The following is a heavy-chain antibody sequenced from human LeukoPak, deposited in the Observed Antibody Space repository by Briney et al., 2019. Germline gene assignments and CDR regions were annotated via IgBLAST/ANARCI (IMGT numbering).Heavy chain of an antibody. Sequence: GGSLRLSCAASGLTFSSYSMNWVRQAPGKGLEWVSSISSSSSYIYYADSVKGRFTISRDNAKNSLYLQMNSLRAEDTAVYYCARAHPNYCSGGSCYNDYWGQGTLVTVSS. CDR3: ARAHPNYCSGGSCYNDY. V-gene: IGHV3-21*01. J-gene: IGHJ4*02. CDR2: ISSSSSYI. D-gene: IGHD2-15*01. CDR1: GLTFSSYS.